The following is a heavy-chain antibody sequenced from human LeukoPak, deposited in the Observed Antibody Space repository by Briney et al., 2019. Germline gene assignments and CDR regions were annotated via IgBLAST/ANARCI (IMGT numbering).Heavy chain of an antibody. CDR3: ARQQQLVSLYFGY. V-gene: IGHV4-59*08. Sequence: SETLSLTCTVSGGSISSYYWSWIRQPPGKGLEWIGYIYYSGSTNYNPSLKSRVTISVDTSKNQFSLKLSSVTAADTAVYYCARQQQLVSLYFGYWGQGTLVTVSS. CDR1: GGSISSYY. D-gene: IGHD6-13*01. CDR2: IYYSGST. J-gene: IGHJ4*02.